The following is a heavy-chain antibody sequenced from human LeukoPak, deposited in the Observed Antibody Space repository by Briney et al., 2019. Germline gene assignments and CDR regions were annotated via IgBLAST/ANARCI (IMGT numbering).Heavy chain of an antibody. CDR1: GGSFSGYY. CDR3: ARDRRAVARGYFDY. Sequence: SETLCLTCAVSGGSFSGYYWSWIRQPPGKGLEWIGEINHSGSTNYNPSLKSRATTSVDTSKSQCSLQLSSVTAADTAVYYCARDRRAVARGYFDYWGQGTLVTVSS. V-gene: IGHV4-34*01. CDR2: INHSGST. J-gene: IGHJ4*02. D-gene: IGHD6-19*01.